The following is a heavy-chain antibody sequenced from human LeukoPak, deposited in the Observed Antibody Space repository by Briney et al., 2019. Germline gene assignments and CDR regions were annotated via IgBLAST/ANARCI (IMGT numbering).Heavy chain of an antibody. CDR2: IYHSGTT. V-gene: IGHV4-38-2*01. J-gene: IGHJ4*02. Sequence: SETLSLTCAVSGYSISSGYYWDWIRQPPGKGLEWIGTIYHSGTTYYNPSLKSRVTISVDTSKNQFSLKLSSVTAADTAVYYCARKYSSSWYLNYWGQGTLVTVSS. D-gene: IGHD6-13*01. CDR1: GYSISSGYY. CDR3: ARKYSSSWYLNY.